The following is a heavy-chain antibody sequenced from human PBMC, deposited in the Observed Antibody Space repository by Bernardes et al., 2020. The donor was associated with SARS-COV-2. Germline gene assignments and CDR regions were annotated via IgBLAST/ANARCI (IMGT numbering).Heavy chain of an antibody. CDR3: ARDRWSGYYNLGDY. J-gene: IGHJ4*02. CDR2: ISYDGSNK. V-gene: IGHV3-30*03. Sequence: SLRLSCAASGFTFSSYGMHWVRQAPGKGLEWVAVISYDGSNKYYADSVKGRFTISRDNSKNTLYLQMNSLRAEDTAVYYCARDRWSGYYNLGDYWGQGTLVTVSS. D-gene: IGHD3-3*01. CDR1: GFTFSSYG.